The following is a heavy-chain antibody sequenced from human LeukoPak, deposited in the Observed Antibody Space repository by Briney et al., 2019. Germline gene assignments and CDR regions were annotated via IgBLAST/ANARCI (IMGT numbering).Heavy chain of an antibody. CDR3: ARDFTYYDSSGYLWGEDYFDY. CDR1: GYTFTSYD. CDR2: MNPNSGNT. D-gene: IGHD3-22*01. V-gene: IGHV1-8*01. J-gene: IGHJ4*02. Sequence: ASVKVSCKASGYTFTSYDINWVRQATGQGLEWMGWMNPNSGNTGYAQKFQGRVTMTRNTSISSAYMELSSLRSEDTAVYYCARDFTYYDSSGYLWGEDYFDYWGQGTLVTVSS.